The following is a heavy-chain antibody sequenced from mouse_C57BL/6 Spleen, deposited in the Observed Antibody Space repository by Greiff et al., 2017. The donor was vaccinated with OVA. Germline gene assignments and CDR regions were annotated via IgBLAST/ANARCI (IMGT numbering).Heavy chain of an antibody. CDR2: IYPGDGDT. J-gene: IGHJ4*01. Sequence: QVQLKQSGAELVKPGASVKISCKASGYAFSSYWMNWVKQRPGKGLEWIGQIYPGDGDTNYNGKFKGKATLTADKSSSTAYMQLSSLTSEDSAVYFCARYWNYGSSYYAMDYWGQGTSVTVSS. CDR1: GYAFSSYW. V-gene: IGHV1-80*01. D-gene: IGHD1-1*01. CDR3: ARYWNYGSSYYAMDY.